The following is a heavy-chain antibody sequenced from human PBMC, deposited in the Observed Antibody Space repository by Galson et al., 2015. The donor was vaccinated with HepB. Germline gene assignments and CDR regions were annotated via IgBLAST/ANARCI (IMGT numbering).Heavy chain of an antibody. Sequence: SVKVSCKASGYTFTGNYLHWVRQAPGQGLEWMGWIDPKSGGINFAQSFQGRVTMSTNTSINTAYMELSRLRSDDTAVYYCAREHSGDTLLITDYFDYWGQGTLITVSS. J-gene: IGHJ4*02. D-gene: IGHD5-18*01. CDR1: GYTFTGNY. CDR3: AREHSGDTLLITDYFDY. CDR2: IDPKSGGI. V-gene: IGHV1-2*02.